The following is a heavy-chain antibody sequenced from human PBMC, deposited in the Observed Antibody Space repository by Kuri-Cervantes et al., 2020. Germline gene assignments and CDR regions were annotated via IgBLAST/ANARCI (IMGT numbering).Heavy chain of an antibody. CDR3: ARDAPPRVRGARGGMDV. CDR2: ISYDGSNK. J-gene: IGHJ6*02. CDR1: GFTFSSYA. D-gene: IGHD3-10*01. V-gene: IGHV3-30-3*01. Sequence: GESLQISCAAAGFTFSSYAMHWVRQAPGKGLEWVAVISYDGSNKYYADSVKGRFTISRDNPKNTLYLQMNSLRGEDTAVYYCARDAPPRVRGARGGMDVWGRGTTVTVSS.